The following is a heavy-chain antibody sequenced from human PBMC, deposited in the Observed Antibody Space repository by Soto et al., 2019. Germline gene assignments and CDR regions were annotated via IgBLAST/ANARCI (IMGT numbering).Heavy chain of an antibody. D-gene: IGHD3-16*01. CDR2: ISYDGSNK. CDR3: AREGEVAHDAFDI. V-gene: IGHV3-30*04. CDR1: GFTFSSYA. Sequence: GGSLRLSCAASGFTFSSYAMHWVRQAPGKGLEWVAVISYDGSNKYYADSVKGRFTISRDNSKNTLYLQMNSLRAEDTAVEYCAREGEVAHDAFDIWGQGTMVTVSS. J-gene: IGHJ3*02.